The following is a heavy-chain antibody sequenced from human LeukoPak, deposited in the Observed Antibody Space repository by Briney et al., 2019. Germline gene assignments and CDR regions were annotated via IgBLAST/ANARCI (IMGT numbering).Heavy chain of an antibody. V-gene: IGHV3-9*01. Sequence: GRSLRLSCAASGFTFDNFAMHWVRQAPGKGLEWVSGITWNSRVKTYTPSVKGRFTISGDNAQNSLFLQMNSLRVDDTAVYYCARGPPYGSRSDFLDYWGQGTLVTVSS. CDR2: ITWNSRVK. J-gene: IGHJ4*02. D-gene: IGHD3-10*01. CDR1: GFTFDNFA. CDR3: ARGPPYGSRSDFLDY.